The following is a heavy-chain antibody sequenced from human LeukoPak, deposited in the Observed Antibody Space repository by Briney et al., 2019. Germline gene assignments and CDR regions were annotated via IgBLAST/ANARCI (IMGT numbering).Heavy chain of an antibody. CDR2: IIPILGTA. CDR1: GGTFSSYA. J-gene: IGHJ6*02. D-gene: IGHD2-2*01. CDR3: ARGYCSSTSCYAGGGYYYGMDV. V-gene: IGHV1-69*13. Sequence: SVKVSCKASGGTFSSYAISWVRQAPGQGLEWMGGIIPILGTANYAQKFQGRVTITADESTSTAYMELSSLRSEDTAVYYCARGYCSSTSCYAGGGYYYGMDVWGQGTTVTVSS.